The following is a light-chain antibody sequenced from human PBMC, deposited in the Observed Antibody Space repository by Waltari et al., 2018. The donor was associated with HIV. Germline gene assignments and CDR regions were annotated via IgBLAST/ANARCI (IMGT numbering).Light chain of an antibody. J-gene: IGLJ2*01. CDR3: QSADSSYTYPGVV. Sequence: SYELTQPPSVSVSPGQTARITCSGAALPKQYAYWYQQKPGQAPVLVISKDSERPSGFPERFSGSSSGTTVTLTISGVQAEDEADYYCQSADSSYTYPGVVFGGGTKLTVL. CDR1: ALPKQY. CDR2: KDS. V-gene: IGLV3-25*03.